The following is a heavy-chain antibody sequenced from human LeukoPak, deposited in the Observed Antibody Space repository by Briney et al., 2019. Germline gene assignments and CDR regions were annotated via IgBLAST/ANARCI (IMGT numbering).Heavy chain of an antibody. D-gene: IGHD3-9*01. V-gene: IGHV3-23*01. CDR2: ISGSGGST. J-gene: IGHJ3*02. CDR3: AKDGYFDWLYDAFDI. CDR1: GFTFSNCA. Sequence: GGSLRLSCAASGFTFSNCAMNWVRQAPGKGLEWVSTISGSGGSTYYADSVKGRFTISRDNSKNTLYLQMNSLRAEDTAVYYCAKDGYFDWLYDAFDIWGQGTMVTVSS.